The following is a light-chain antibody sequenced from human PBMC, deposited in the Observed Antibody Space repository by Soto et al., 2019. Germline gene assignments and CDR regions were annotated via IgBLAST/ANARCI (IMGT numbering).Light chain of an antibody. J-gene: IGLJ3*02. CDR2: YDS. CDR1: NIGSKS. CDR3: QVWDSSSDHPPGV. Sequence: SYELTQPPSVSVAPGKTARITCGGNNIGSKSVHWYQQKPGQAPVLVIYYDSDRPSGIPERFSGSNSGNTATLTISRVEAGDEADYYCQVWDSSSDHPPGVFGGGTKLTVL. V-gene: IGLV3-21*04.